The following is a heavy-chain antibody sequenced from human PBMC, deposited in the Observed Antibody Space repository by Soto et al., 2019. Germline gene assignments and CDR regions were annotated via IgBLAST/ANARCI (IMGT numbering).Heavy chain of an antibody. CDR3: EKVGFSEDS. CDR2: ITGSGANT. Sequence: GGSLRLSCAASGFTFNYYAMNWVRQAPEKGLEWVAAITGSGANTYHADAVKGRFTISRDNSKNTLYRQMNSLRAEDSAVYYCEKVGFSEDSWGQGTLVTSPQ. D-gene: IGHD3-3*01. V-gene: IGHV3-23*01. CDR1: GFTFNYYA. J-gene: IGHJ4*02.